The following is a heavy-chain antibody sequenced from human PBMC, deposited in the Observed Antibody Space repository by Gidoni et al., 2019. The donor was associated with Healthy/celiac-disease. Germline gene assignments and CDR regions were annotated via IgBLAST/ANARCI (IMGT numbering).Heavy chain of an antibody. J-gene: IGHJ5*02. CDR2: IYYSGST. Sequence: QVQLQESGPGLVKPSETLSLTCTVSGGSVSSGSYYWSWIRQPPGKGLEWIGYIYYSGSTNYNPSLKSRVTISVDTSKNQFSLKLSSVTAADTAVYYCARGLYDSSPYNWFDPWGQGTLVTVSS. CDR3: ARGLYDSSPYNWFDP. CDR1: GGSVSSGSYY. V-gene: IGHV4-61*01. D-gene: IGHD3-22*01.